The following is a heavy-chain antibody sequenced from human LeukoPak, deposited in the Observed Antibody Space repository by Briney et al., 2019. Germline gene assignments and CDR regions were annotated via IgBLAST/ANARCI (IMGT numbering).Heavy chain of an antibody. Sequence: GGSLRLPCAASGFTFSSYWMHWVRQAPGKGLVWVSRINGDGSTTTYADSVKGRFTISRDNAKNTAYLQMSSLRAEDTAVYYCARVASGSWNWFDPWGQGTLVTVSS. CDR1: GFTFSSYW. J-gene: IGHJ5*02. CDR2: INGDGSTT. CDR3: ARVASGSWNWFDP. D-gene: IGHD1-26*01. V-gene: IGHV3-74*01.